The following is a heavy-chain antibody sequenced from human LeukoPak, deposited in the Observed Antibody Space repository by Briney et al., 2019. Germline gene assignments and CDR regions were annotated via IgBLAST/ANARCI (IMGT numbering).Heavy chain of an antibody. Sequence: GCSVKVSCKASGYTFTSYYMHWVRQAPGQGLKGMGIINPSGGSTSYAQKFQCRVTMTRDKSTSTVYMELSCLRSKDTAVLLCARKKGDWEGYFEYCGQGTLVTVSS. J-gene: IGHJ4*02. CDR3: ARKKGDWEGYFEY. CDR1: GYTFTSYY. D-gene: IGHD3/OR15-3a*01. CDR2: INPSGGST. V-gene: IGHV1-46*01.